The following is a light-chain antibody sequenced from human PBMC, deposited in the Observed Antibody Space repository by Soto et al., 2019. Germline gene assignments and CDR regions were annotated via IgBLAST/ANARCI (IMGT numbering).Light chain of an antibody. CDR3: TSYATGSAYV. J-gene: IGLJ1*01. V-gene: IGLV2-18*02. CDR1: SSDVGGYNR. CDR2: DVS. Sequence: QSALTQPPSVSGSPGQSVTISCTGTSSDVGGYNRVSWYQQPPGKAHKLLIYDVSNRPSGGSTRFSGSKSGNTASLTISGLQAEDEADYYCTSYATGSAYVFGPWTKVTVL.